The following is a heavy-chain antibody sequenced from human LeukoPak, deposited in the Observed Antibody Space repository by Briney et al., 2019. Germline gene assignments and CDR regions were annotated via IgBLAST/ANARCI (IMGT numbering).Heavy chain of an antibody. CDR3: AREGTGYPY. J-gene: IGHJ4*02. CDR2: INPNSGGT. D-gene: IGHD2-8*02. Sequence: ASVKVSCKASGSTFTGYYMHWVRQAPGQGLEWMGWINPNSGGTNYAQKFQGRITMTRDTSISTAYMEVSRLTSDDTAVFYCAREGTGYPYWGQGTLVTVSS. CDR1: GSTFTGYY. V-gene: IGHV1-2*02.